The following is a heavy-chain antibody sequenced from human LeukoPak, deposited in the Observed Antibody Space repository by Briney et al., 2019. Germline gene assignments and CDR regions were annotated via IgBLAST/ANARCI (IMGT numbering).Heavy chain of an antibody. V-gene: IGHV1-2*06. CDR3: AGEDNSSGYRPFDI. Sequence: ASVKVSCKASGYTFTGYYMHWVRQAPGQGLEWMGRINPNSGGTNYAQKFQGRVTMTRDMSMSTAYMELSRLRSDDTAVYYCAGEDNSSGYRPFDIWGQGTMVTVPS. J-gene: IGHJ3*02. CDR2: INPNSGGT. CDR1: GYTFTGYY. D-gene: IGHD3-22*01.